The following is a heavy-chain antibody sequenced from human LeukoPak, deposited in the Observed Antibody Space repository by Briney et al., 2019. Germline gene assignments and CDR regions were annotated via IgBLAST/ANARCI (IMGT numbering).Heavy chain of an antibody. D-gene: IGHD3-10*01. J-gene: IGHJ4*02. CDR2: ISAYNGNT. CDR1: GYTFTGYY. CDR3: ARAGQEWFGELGFDQ. V-gene: IGHV1-18*04. Sequence: GASVKVSCKASGYTFTGYYMHWVRQAPGQGLEWMGWISAYNGNTNYAQKLQGRVTMTTDTSTSTAYMELRSLRSDDTAVYYCARAGQEWFGELGFDQWGQGTLVIVSS.